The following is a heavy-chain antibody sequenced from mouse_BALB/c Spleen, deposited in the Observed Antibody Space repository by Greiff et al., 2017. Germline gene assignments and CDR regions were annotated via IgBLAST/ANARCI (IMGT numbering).Heavy chain of an antibody. Sequence: EVKLQESGGDLVKPGGSLKLSCAASGFTFSSYGMSWVRQTPDKRLEWVATISSGGSYTYYPDSVKGRFTISRDNAKNTLYLQMSSLKSEDTAMYYCARRLLYYYGSSYFDYWGQGTTLTVSS. CDR2: ISSGGSYT. J-gene: IGHJ2*01. CDR3: ARRLLYYYGSSYFDY. V-gene: IGHV5-6*02. CDR1: GFTFSSYG. D-gene: IGHD1-1*01.